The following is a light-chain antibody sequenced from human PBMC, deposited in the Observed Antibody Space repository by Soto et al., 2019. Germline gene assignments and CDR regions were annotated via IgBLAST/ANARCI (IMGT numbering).Light chain of an antibody. V-gene: IGKV3-15*01. CDR2: DAS. CDR1: QSVSSSY. CDR3: QQYNNWPRT. J-gene: IGKJ1*01. Sequence: EIVLTQSPATLSLSPGERATLSCRASQSVSSSYLAWYQQKPGQAPRLLISDASTRATGIPARFSGSGSGTEFTLTISSLQSEDFAIYYCQQYNNWPRTFGQGTKVDIK.